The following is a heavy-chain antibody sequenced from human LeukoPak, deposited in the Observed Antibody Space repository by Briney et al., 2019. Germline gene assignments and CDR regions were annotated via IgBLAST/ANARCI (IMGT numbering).Heavy chain of an antibody. CDR3: ARVGLSEVFGVVIQPNYFDY. CDR1: GFTFSSYA. CDR2: ISYDGSNK. Sequence: GGSLRLSCAASGFTFSSYAMHWVRQAPGKGLEWVAVISYDGSNKYYADSVKGRFTISRDNSKNTLYLQMNSLRAEDTAVYYCARVGLSEVFGVVIQPNYFDYWGQGTLVTVSS. D-gene: IGHD3-3*01. V-gene: IGHV3-30*04. J-gene: IGHJ4*02.